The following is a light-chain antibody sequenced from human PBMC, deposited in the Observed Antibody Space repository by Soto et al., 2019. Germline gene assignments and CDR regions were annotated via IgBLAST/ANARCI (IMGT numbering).Light chain of an antibody. CDR3: SSYTSSSAYVV. Sequence: QSVLTQPASVSGSPGQSITISCTGTSSDVGGSNFVSWYQHHPGKAPKLMISEVSNRPSGVSNRFSGSKSGNTASLTISGLQAEDEADYYCSSYTSSSAYVVFGVGTKLTVL. CDR2: EVS. CDR1: SSDVGGSNF. J-gene: IGLJ2*01. V-gene: IGLV2-14*01.